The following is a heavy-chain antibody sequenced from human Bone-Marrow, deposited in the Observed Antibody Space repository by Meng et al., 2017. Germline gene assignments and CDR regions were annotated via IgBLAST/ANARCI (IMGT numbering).Heavy chain of an antibody. CDR2: INTNTGNP. D-gene: IGHD2-21*02. V-gene: IGHV7-4-1*02. J-gene: IGHJ5*02. CDR1: GYTFTSYA. CDR3: ARAYCGGDCYVSGWFDP. Sequence: QVKMVQSGSELKKPGASVKVSWKASGYTFTSYAMNWVRQAPGQGLEWMGWINTNTGNPTYAQGFTGRFVFSLDTSVSTAYLQISSLKAEDTAVYYCARAYCGGDCYVSGWFDPWGQGTLVTVSS.